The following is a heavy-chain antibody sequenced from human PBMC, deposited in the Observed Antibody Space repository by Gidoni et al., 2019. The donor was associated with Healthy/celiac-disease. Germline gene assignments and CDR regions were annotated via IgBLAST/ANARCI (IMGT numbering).Heavy chain of an antibody. J-gene: IGHJ4*02. CDR3: TTALDLGVVIISR. V-gene: IGHV3-15*01. CDR2: MKSKTDGGTT. D-gene: IGHD3-3*01. CDR1: GFTFRNAW. Sequence: EVQLVESGGGLVKPGGSLRLSCAASGFTFRNAWMSWVRQAPGKGLEWVGRMKSKTDGGTTDYAAPVKGRFTISRDDSKNTLYLQMNSLKTEDTAVYYCTTALDLGVVIISRWGQGTLVTVSS.